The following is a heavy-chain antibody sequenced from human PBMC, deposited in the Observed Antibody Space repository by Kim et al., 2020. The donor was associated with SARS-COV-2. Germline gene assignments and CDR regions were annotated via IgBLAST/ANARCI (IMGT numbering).Heavy chain of an antibody. CDR3: ARDSGWNAFDI. CDR2: IKEDGGVE. V-gene: IGHV3-7*01. CDR1: VFTFSRAW. D-gene: IGHD3-10*01. Sequence: GGSLRLSCAASVFTFSRAWMAWVRQAPGKGLEWVANIKEDGGVENYVDSVKGRFTTSRDNAKNSLYLQMKSLRAEDTAVYYCARDSGWNAFDIWGQGTMVTVAS. J-gene: IGHJ3*02.